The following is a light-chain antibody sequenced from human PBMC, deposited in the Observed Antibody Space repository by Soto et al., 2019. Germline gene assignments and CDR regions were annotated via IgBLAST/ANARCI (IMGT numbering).Light chain of an antibody. CDR3: QKSSITPIT. CDR1: QTISTY. Sequence: DVQMTQSPSSLSASVGDRVVITCRASQTISTYLNWYRQKPGKAPELLIYGTSNLESGVPSRFSGSGSGTEFTLTISSLRPDDFATYFCQKSSITPITFGGGTKVDIK. CDR2: GTS. V-gene: IGKV1-39*01. J-gene: IGKJ4*01.